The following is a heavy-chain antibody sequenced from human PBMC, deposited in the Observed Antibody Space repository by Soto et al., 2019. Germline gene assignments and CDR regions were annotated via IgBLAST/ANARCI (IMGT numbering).Heavy chain of an antibody. CDR3: ARWRATGTPGGGERPDQRAFDI. J-gene: IGHJ3*02. V-gene: IGHV1-8*01. CDR1: GYTFTSYD. Sequence: QVQLVQSGAEVKKPGASVKVSCKASGYTFTSYDINWVRQATGQGLEWMGWMNPNSGNTGYAQKCQGRVTITRNTSISTAYMELSSLRSEDTAVDYFARWRATGTPGGGERPDQRAFDIWGQGTMVTVSS. CDR2: MNPNSGNT. D-gene: IGHD3-16*01.